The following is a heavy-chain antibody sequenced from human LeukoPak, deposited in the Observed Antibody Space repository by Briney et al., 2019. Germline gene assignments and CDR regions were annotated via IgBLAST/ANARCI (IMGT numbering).Heavy chain of an antibody. V-gene: IGHV3-33*01. D-gene: IGHD2-8*01. CDR3: ARAGASNEFDY. J-gene: IGHJ4*02. Sequence: GGSLRLSCAAAGFTSTSYGMHWVRQAPGKGLEWVAVIWSDGSKTYYVDSVKGRFTIYRDYSKNTLYLQMSSLRVEDTAVYYCARAGASNEFDYWGQGTLVTVSS. CDR1: GFTSTSYG. CDR2: IWSDGSKT.